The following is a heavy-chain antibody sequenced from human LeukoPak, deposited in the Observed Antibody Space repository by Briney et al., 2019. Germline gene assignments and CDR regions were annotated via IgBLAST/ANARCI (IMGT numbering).Heavy chain of an antibody. J-gene: IGHJ3*02. Sequence: GGSLRLSCAASGFTFSSYWMYWVRQAPGKGLMWVSRINSDGSTTNYADSVQGRFTISRDNAKNTLFLQMNSLRAEDTAVYYCARANFNAFDIWGQGTMVTVSS. CDR1: GFTFSSYW. D-gene: IGHD3-3*01. V-gene: IGHV3-74*01. CDR2: INSDGSTT. CDR3: ARANFNAFDI.